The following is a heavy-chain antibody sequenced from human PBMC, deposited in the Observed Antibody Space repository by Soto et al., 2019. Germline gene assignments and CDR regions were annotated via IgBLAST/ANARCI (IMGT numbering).Heavy chain of an antibody. D-gene: IGHD4-4*01. CDR2: VSDDGNNK. V-gene: IGHV3-30*18. CDR1: GFTFSTYG. Sequence: QLVESGGGVVQPGRSLRLSCAASGFTFSTYGMHWVRQAPGKGLEWVSFVSDDGNNKLYADSVKDRFTISRDNSKNTLYLQMNTLRAEDTAVYFCTKEYSQVGYYYYGMDIWGLGTTVTVSS. J-gene: IGHJ6*02. CDR3: TKEYSQVGYYYYGMDI.